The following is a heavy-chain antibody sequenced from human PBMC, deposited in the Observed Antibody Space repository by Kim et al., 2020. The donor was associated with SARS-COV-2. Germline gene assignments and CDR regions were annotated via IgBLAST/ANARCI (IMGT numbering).Heavy chain of an antibody. Sequence: RFTMSRDNSKNTLYLQMNSLRAEDTAVYYCAKEGYDYYDSSGYYPDAFDIWGQGTMVTVSS. CDR3: AKEGYDYYDSSGYYPDAFDI. J-gene: IGHJ3*02. V-gene: IGHV3-23*01. D-gene: IGHD3-22*01.